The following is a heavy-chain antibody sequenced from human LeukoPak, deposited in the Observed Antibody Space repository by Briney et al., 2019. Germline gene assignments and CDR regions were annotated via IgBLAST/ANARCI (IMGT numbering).Heavy chain of an antibody. CDR2: IKPDGSDK. Sequence: GGPLRLSCAASGFTFSTYWMGWVRQAPGRGLEWVANIKPDGSDKYYVDSVKGRFTIASDNAKNSLYLQMNSLRAEDSAVYYCARGFLDYWGQGTLVTVSS. D-gene: IGHD3-3*01. J-gene: IGHJ4*02. CDR3: ARGFLDY. V-gene: IGHV3-7*04. CDR1: GFTFSTYW.